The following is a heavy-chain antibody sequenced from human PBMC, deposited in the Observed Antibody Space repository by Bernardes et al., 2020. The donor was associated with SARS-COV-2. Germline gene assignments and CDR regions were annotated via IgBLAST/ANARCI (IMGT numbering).Heavy chain of an antibody. CDR2: ISGSGGTT. V-gene: IGHV3-23*01. D-gene: IGHD3-10*01. CDR1: AFTFRSYA. J-gene: IGHJ4*02. Sequence: GCSLRPSCAASAFTFRSYAMSWVRQAPGKGLEWVSAISGSGGTTFYADSVKGRFTISRDNSKNTLYLQMNGLRAEDTAVYYCAKDLVEVAVVRGDFDCWGQGALVTVSS. CDR3: AKDLVEVAVVRGDFDC.